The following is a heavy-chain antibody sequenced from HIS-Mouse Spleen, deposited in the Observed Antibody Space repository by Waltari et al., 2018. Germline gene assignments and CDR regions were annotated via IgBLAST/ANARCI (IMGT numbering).Heavy chain of an antibody. V-gene: IGHV4-39*07. J-gene: IGHJ3*02. Sequence: QLQLQESGPGLVKPSETLSLTCTVSGGSIGSSSYYWGWIRQPPGKGLEWIGSIYYRGSTYYNPSLKSRVTISVDTSKNQFSLKLSSVTAADTAVYYCARSPDSSSYAFDIWGQGTMVTVSS. CDR3: ARSPDSSSYAFDI. CDR2: IYYRGST. CDR1: GGSIGSSSYY. D-gene: IGHD6-13*01.